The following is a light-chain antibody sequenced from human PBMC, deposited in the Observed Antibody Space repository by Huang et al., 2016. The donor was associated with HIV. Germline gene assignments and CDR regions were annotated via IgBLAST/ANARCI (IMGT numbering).Light chain of an antibody. CDR2: AAS. CDR3: QQDGSSPWT. J-gene: IGKJ1*01. V-gene: IGKV3-20*01. CDR1: ATINKND. Sequence: IVLRQSPGSLSLSPGDRALLTCWAGATINKNDLAWYQQKPRQSPRLIIDAASTRATGRPDRFSGGAAGTDFTLTISRLEPEDVAVYYCQQDGSSPWTFGQGTKVEIK.